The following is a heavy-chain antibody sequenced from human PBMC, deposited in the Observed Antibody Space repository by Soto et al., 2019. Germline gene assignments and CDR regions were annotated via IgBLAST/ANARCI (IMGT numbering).Heavy chain of an antibody. V-gene: IGHV1-2*02. J-gene: IGHJ6*02. D-gene: IGHD4-17*01. CDR1: GYTFTGYY. Sequence: ASVKVSCKASGYTFTGYYMHWVRQAPGQGLEWMGWFNPNSGGTNYAQKFQGRVTMTRDTSISTAYMELSRLRSDDTAVYYCARIDYGDYAGAGTYYYYYGMDVWGQGTTVTVSS. CDR2: FNPNSGGT. CDR3: ARIDYGDYAGAGTYYYYYGMDV.